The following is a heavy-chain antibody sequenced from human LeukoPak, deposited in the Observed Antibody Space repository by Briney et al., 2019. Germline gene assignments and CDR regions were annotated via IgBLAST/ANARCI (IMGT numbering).Heavy chain of an antibody. Sequence: GGSLRLSCAASGFTFSSYAMSWVRQAPGKGLEWVSAISGSGGGTYYSDSVKGRFTISRDNSKNTLYLQMNSLRAEDTAIYYCARAPLNYDPFDYWGQGTLVTVSS. D-gene: IGHD3-3*01. V-gene: IGHV3-23*01. CDR1: GFTFSSYA. CDR2: ISGSGGGT. J-gene: IGHJ4*02. CDR3: ARAPLNYDPFDY.